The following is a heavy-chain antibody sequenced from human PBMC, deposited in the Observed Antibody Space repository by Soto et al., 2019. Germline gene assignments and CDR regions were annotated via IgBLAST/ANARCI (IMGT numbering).Heavy chain of an antibody. CDR2: ISAYNGNT. V-gene: IGHV1-18*01. CDR3: AREGTCSSTSCPTYFSFGMDL. CDR1: GYTFASYG. D-gene: IGHD2-2*01. Sequence: QVQLVQSGAEVKKPGASVKVSCKASGYTFASYGISWVRQAPGQGLEWMGWISAYNGNTNYAQKFQGRVTMTTDTFTRTAYMEVRSLRSDDTAVYYCAREGTCSSTSCPTYFSFGMDLWGQGTTVTVSS. J-gene: IGHJ6*02.